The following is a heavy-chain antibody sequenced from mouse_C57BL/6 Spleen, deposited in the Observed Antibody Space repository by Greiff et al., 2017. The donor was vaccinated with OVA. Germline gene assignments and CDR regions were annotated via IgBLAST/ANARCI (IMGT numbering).Heavy chain of an antibody. D-gene: IGHD3-3*01. CDR2: IDPSDSYT. CDR3: ARWGGTGWYFDV. J-gene: IGHJ1*03. Sequence: QVQLQQPGAELVMPGASVKLSCKASGYTFTSYWMHWVKQRPGQGLEWIGEIDPSDSYTNYNQKFKGKSTLTVDKSSSTAYMQLSSLTSEDSAVYYCARWGGTGWYFDVWGTGTTVTVSS. CDR1: GYTFTSYW. V-gene: IGHV1-69*01.